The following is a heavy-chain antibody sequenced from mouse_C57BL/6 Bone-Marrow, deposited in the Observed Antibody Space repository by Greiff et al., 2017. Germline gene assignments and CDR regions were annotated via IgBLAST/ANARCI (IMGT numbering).Heavy chain of an antibody. CDR2: IDPSDSYT. V-gene: IGHV1-50*01. Sequence: VQLQQSGAELVKPGASVKLSCKASGYTFTSYWMQWVKQRPGQGLEWIGEIDPSDSYTNYNQKFKGKATLTVDTSSSTAYMQLSSLTSEDSAVYYCALGPFYFDYWGRGTTLTVSA. J-gene: IGHJ2*01. CDR1: GYTFTSYW. D-gene: IGHD4-1*01. CDR3: ALGPFYFDY.